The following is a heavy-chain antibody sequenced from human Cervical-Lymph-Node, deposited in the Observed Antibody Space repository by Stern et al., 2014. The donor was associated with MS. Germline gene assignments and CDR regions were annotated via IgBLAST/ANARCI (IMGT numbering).Heavy chain of an antibody. Sequence: QVKLQESGPGLVKPSETLSLTCTVSGGSISSYYWSWIRQPPGKGLEWIGYIYYSASANYNPSLKSRVTISVDTSKNQFSLKLSSVTAADTAVYYCAREQYYYGSGLINWFDPWGQGTLVTVSS. CDR3: AREQYYYGSGLINWFDP. D-gene: IGHD3-10*01. CDR1: GGSISSYY. J-gene: IGHJ5*02. V-gene: IGHV4-59*01. CDR2: IYYSASA.